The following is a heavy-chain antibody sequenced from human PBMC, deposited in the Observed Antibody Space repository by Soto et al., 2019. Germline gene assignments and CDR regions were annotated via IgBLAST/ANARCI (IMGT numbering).Heavy chain of an antibody. V-gene: IGHV3-21*01. J-gene: IGHJ4*02. D-gene: IGHD5-12*01. CDR3: ARADGYNSFDY. CDR2: ISTSSSYI. CDR1: GFTFSSYS. Sequence: EVQLVESGGGLVKPGGSLRLSCAASGFTFSSYSTNWVRQAPGKGLEWVSSISTSSSYIYYTDSVKGRFTISRDYAKNSLDLQMNSLRVEDTAVYFCARADGYNSFDYWGQGTLVTVSS.